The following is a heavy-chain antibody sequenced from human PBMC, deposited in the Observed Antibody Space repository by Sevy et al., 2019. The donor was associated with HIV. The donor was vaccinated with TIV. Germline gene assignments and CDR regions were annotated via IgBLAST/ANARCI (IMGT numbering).Heavy chain of an antibody. CDR2: ISGIGGST. CDR3: AKAPYDSSGYFFPFDY. J-gene: IGHJ4*02. CDR1: GFSFSSYA. Sequence: GGSLRLSCAASGFSFSSYAMSWVRQAPGKGLEWVSAISGIGGSTYYADSVKGRFTISRDNSKNTLYLQMNNLRAEDTAVYYCAKAPYDSSGYFFPFDYWGQGTPVTVSS. V-gene: IGHV3-23*01. D-gene: IGHD3-22*01.